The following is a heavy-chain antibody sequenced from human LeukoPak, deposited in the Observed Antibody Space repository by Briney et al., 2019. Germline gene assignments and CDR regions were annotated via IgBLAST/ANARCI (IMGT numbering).Heavy chain of an antibody. V-gene: IGHV4-59*08. D-gene: IGHD5-12*01. CDR1: GGSISSYY. Sequence: PSETLSLTCTVSGGSISSYYWSWIRQPPGKGPEWNGYIYYSGSTNYNPSLKSRVTISVDTSKNQFSLKLSSVTAADTAVYYCARHRNGYSGYDSLRPHDAFDIWGQGTMVTVSS. CDR3: ARHRNGYSGYDSLRPHDAFDI. CDR2: IYYSGST. J-gene: IGHJ3*02.